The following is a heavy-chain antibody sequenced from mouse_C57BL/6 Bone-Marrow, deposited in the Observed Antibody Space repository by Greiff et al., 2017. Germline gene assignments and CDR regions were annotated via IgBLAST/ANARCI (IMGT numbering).Heavy chain of an antibody. CDR1: GYTFTDYY. Sequence: VQLQQSGPEPVKPGASVKISCKASGYTFTDYYMNWVKQSHGKSLEWIGDINPNNGGTSYNQKFKGKATLTVDKSSSTAYMELRSLTSEDSAVYYCARLGLYYFDYGGQGTTLTVSS. V-gene: IGHV1-26*01. J-gene: IGHJ2*01. CDR2: INPNNGGT. D-gene: IGHD4-1*01. CDR3: ARLGLYYFDY.